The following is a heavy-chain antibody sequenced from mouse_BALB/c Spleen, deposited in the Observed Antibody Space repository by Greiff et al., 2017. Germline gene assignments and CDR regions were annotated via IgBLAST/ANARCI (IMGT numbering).Heavy chain of an antibody. D-gene: IGHD1-1*01. J-gene: IGHJ1*01. CDR1: GYTFTSYW. V-gene: IGHV1-7*01. CDR3: ALTTGGYFDV. Sequence: VQLQESGAELAKPGASVKMSCKASGYTFTSYWMHWVKQRPGQGLEWIGYINPSTGYTEYNQKFKDKATLTADKSSSTAYMQLSSLTSEDSAVYYCALTTGGYFDVWGAGTTVTVSS. CDR2: INPSTGYT.